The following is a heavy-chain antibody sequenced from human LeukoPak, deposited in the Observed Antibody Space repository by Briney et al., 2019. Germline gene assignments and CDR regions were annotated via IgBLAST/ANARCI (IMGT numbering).Heavy chain of an antibody. CDR1: ITFGDYA. CDR2: IYHSGST. J-gene: IGHJ3*02. V-gene: IGHV4-30-2*01. D-gene: IGHD2-2*01. CDR3: ARVPMLAFDI. Sequence: ITFGDYAMSWVRQAPGKGLEWIGYIYHSGSTYYNPSLKSRVTISVDRSKNQFSLKLSSVTAADTAVYYCARVPMLAFDIWGQGTMVTVSS.